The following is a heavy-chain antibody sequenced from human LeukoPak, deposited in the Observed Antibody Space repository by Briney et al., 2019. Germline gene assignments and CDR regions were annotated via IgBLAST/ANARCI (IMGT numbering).Heavy chain of an antibody. Sequence: GGSLRLSCAASGFTFSSYWMHWVRQVPGKGLVWVSRINSDGSSTSSADSVKGRFTISRDNAKNTLYLQMNSLRAEDTAVYYCARLFLFTRVESVTSYYYGMDVWGQGTTVTVSS. D-gene: IGHD4-11*01. CDR1: GFTFSSYW. J-gene: IGHJ6*02. V-gene: IGHV3-74*01. CDR2: INSDGSST. CDR3: ARLFLFTRVESVTSYYYGMDV.